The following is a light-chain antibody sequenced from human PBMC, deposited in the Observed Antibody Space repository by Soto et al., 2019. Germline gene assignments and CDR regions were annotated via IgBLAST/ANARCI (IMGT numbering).Light chain of an antibody. CDR2: EVV. Sequence: QSALTQPPSACGSAGQSGTISCTGTKNDIGVYDFVSWYQHHPGKAPRLIIYEVVQRPSGVPDRFSGSKSGNTASLTVSGLQGADEAAYFCKSYAGSNTYVFGSGTKLTVL. CDR1: KNDIGVYDF. CDR3: KSYAGSNTYV. V-gene: IGLV2-8*01. J-gene: IGLJ1*01.